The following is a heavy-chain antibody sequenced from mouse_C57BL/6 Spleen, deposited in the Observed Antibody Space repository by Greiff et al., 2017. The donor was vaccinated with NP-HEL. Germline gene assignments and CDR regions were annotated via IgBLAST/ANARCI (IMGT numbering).Heavy chain of an antibody. CDR2: ISSGSSTI. J-gene: IGHJ1*03. D-gene: IGHD1-1*01. V-gene: IGHV5-17*01. CDR3: ARPFITTVVADWYFDV. Sequence: EVQVVESGGGLVKPGGSLKLSCAASGFTFSDYGMHWVRQAPEKGLEWVAYISSGSSTIYYADTVKGRFTISRDNAKNTLFLQMTSLRSEDTAMYYCARPFITTVVADWYFDVWGTGTTVTVSS. CDR1: GFTFSDYG.